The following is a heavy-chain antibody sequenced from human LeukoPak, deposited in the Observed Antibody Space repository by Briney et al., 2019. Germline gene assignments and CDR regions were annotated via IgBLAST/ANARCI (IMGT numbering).Heavy chain of an antibody. Sequence: ASVKVSCKASGYTFTSYDINWVRQATGQGLEWTGWMNPNSGNTGYAQKFQGRVTMTRNTSISTAYMELSSLRSEDTAVYYCARLGYYDYIWGSYRYTELDYWGQGTLVAVSS. D-gene: IGHD3-16*02. J-gene: IGHJ4*02. V-gene: IGHV1-8*01. CDR3: ARLGYYDYIWGSYRYTELDY. CDR1: GYTFTSYD. CDR2: MNPNSGNT.